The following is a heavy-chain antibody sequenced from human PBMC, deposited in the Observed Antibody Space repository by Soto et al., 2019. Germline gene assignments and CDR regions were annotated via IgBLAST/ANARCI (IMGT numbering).Heavy chain of an antibody. CDR2: IYSGVST. CDR1: GFTVSSNS. D-gene: IGHD3-10*01. V-gene: IGHV3-66*01. Sequence: EVQLVESGGGLVQPGGSLRLSCAASGFTVSSNSMSWVRQAPGKGLEWVSVIYSGVSTYYADSVKGRFTISRDNSKNTLYLQMNSLRAEDTAVYYCAREGKDYYNYMDVWGKGATVTVSS. J-gene: IGHJ6*03. CDR3: AREGKDYYNYMDV.